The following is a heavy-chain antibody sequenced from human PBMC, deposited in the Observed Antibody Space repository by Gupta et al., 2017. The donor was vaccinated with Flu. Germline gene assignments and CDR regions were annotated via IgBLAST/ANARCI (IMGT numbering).Heavy chain of an antibody. Sequence: QVQLVQSGAEVKKPGASVKVSCKASGYNFLGYSVHWVRQAPGQGLEWMGWLNPNSGGTSYAQRFQGRVTMTRDTSISTAYMELSSLKSDDTAVYYCTRLNGGSTYGGIDFWGQGTLVTVSS. J-gene: IGHJ4*02. CDR1: GYNFLGYS. CDR3: TRLNGGSTYGGIDF. V-gene: IGHV1-2*02. CDR2: LNPNSGGT. D-gene: IGHD5-18*01.